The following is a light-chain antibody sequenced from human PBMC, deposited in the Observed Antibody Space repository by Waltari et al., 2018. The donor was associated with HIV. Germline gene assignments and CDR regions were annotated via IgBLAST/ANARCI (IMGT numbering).Light chain of an antibody. CDR2: NDD. CDR1: VCHSRSNL. V-gene: IGLV1-44*01. CDR3: AAWDDTLNVYV. Sequence: DLTPPSPVAGAPGLSGSITHAGRVCHSRSNLGTCYQQHPVTAPRVLIYNDDQRPSGVPARFSGSKSGTTASLAISGLQSEDEAEYYCAAWDDTLNVYVFGSGTKVTVL. J-gene: IGLJ1*01.